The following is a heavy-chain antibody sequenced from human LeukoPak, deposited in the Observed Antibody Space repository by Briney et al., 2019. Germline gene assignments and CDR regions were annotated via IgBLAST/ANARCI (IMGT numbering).Heavy chain of an antibody. D-gene: IGHD3-22*01. Sequence: SETLSLTCAVSGGPITSNSHYWGWIRQPPGKGLEWIGSISYSGDTHYNPSLKSRVTLSVATSKSQFSLNLSSLTAADTAVFYCARQPHYYDTSAYYPSHFDYWGLGTLVTVAS. J-gene: IGHJ4*02. CDR2: ISYSGDT. CDR3: ARQPHYYDTSAYYPSHFDY. CDR1: GGPITSNSHY. V-gene: IGHV4-39*01.